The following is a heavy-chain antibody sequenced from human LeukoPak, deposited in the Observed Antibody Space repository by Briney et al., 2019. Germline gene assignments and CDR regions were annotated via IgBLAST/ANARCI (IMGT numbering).Heavy chain of an antibody. CDR3: ARLGGGSSWSNFDF. Sequence: ASVKVSCKASGYTFTGYYMHWVRQAPGQGLEWMGWIGPNSGATNYAQNFQARVTMTGDTSISTAYMELSSLRSDDTAVYYCARLGGGSSWSNFDFWGQGTLVTVSS. CDR2: IGPNSGAT. CDR1: GYTFTGYY. J-gene: IGHJ4*02. V-gene: IGHV1-2*02. D-gene: IGHD6-13*01.